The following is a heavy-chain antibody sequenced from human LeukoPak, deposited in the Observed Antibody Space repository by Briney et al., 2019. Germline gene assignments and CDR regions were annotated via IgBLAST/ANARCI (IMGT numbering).Heavy chain of an antibody. V-gene: IGHV4-31*02. D-gene: IGHD4-11*01. CDR2: IYYSGST. J-gene: IGHJ4*02. CDR1: GSIPFNSYS. Sequence: LRLSCAASGSIPFNSYSMSWVRQAPGKGLEWIGYIYYSGSTYYNPSLKSRVTISVDTSKNQFSLKLSSVTAADTAVYYCARGTVTTQNYYFDYWGQGTLVTVSS. CDR3: ARGTVTTQNYYFDY.